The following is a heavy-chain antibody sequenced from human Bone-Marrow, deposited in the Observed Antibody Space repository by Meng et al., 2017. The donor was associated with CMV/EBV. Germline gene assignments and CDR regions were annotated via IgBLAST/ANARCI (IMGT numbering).Heavy chain of an antibody. J-gene: IGHJ4*02. D-gene: IGHD3-10*01. Sequence: GESLKISCAASGFTFSSYAMHWVRQAPGKGLEWVAVISYDGSNKYYADSVKGRFTISRDNSKNTLYLQMNSLRAEDTAVYYVFGADDYWGQGTRVTVSS. CDR1: GFTFSSYA. CDR3: FGADDY. V-gene: IGHV3-30-3*01. CDR2: ISYDGSNK.